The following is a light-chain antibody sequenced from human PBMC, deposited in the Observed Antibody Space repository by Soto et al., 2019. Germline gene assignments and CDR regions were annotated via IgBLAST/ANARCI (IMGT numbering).Light chain of an antibody. CDR3: QSHDSSLSGYV. CDR1: SSNIGAGYD. V-gene: IGLV1-40*01. J-gene: IGLJ1*01. CDR2: GNS. Sequence: QSVLTQPPSVSGAPGQRVTISCTGSSSNIGAGYDVHWYQQLPGTAPNLLIYGNSNRPSGVRDRFSGSKSGTSASLAITGLQAEDEADYYCQSHDSSLSGYVFGTGTKVTVL.